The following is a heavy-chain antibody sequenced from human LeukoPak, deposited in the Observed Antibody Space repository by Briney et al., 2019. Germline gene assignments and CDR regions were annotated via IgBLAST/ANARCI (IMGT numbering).Heavy chain of an antibody. CDR1: GGSISSYY. Sequence: SETLSLTCTVSGGSISSYYWSWIRQPPGKGLEWIGYIYYSGSTNYNPSLKSRVPISVDTSKNQFSLKLSSVTAADTAVYYCARDPSVGYFDLWGRGTLVTVS. V-gene: IGHV4-59*01. CDR2: IYYSGST. D-gene: IGHD6-6*01. CDR3: ARDPSVGYFDL. J-gene: IGHJ2*01.